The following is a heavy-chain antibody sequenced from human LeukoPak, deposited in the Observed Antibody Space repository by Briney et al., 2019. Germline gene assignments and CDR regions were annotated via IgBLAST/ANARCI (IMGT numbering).Heavy chain of an antibody. CDR1: GGSISSYY. CDR2: IYTSGRT. J-gene: IGHJ4*02. Sequence: SETLSLTCTASGGSISSYYWSWIRQPAGKGLEGIGRIYTSGRTNYNPSLKSRVTMSVDTSKNQFSLKLSSVTAADTAMYYCARDQLAGDFAHWGQGTLVTVSS. D-gene: IGHD4-17*01. CDR3: ARDQLAGDFAH. V-gene: IGHV4-4*07.